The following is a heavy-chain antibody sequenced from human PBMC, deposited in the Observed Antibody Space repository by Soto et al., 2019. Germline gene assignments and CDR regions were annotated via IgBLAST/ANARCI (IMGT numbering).Heavy chain of an antibody. CDR3: ARDRTDSGYYTNWLDP. Sequence: ASVKVSCKASGYTFTGYYMHWVRQAPGQGLEWMGWINPNSGGTNYAQKFQGRVTISADKSTLTSYMELHSLTSDDTALYYCARDRTDSGYYTNWLDPWGQGTQVTVSS. D-gene: IGHD3-22*01. CDR1: GYTFTGYY. J-gene: IGHJ5*02. CDR2: INPNSGGT. V-gene: IGHV1-2*02.